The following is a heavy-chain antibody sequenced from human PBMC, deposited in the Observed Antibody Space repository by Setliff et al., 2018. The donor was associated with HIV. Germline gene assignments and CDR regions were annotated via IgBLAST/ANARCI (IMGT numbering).Heavy chain of an antibody. D-gene: IGHD1-26*01. CDR2: ITSYNGNT. V-gene: IGHV1-18*01. J-gene: IGHJ2*01. Sequence: ASVKVSCKASGSPFSNYGITWVRQAPGKGLEWMGWITSYNGNTNYAKKFKGRVTMTTDTSTSIAYMELKSLRSEDTAVYYCARDHHSGRGSNFPWYSDLWGRGTLVTVSS. CDR3: ARDHHSGRGSNFPWYSDL. CDR1: GSPFSNYG.